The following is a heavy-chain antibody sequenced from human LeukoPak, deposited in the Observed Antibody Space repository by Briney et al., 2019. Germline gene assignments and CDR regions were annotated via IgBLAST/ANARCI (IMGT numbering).Heavy chain of an antibody. CDR1: GGSISSYY. Sequence: SETLSLTCTVSGGSISSYYWSWIRQPAGKGLEWIGRVYTSGSTNYNPSLKSRVTMSVDTSKNQFSLKLSSVTAADTAVCYCARVVYDSSGYSLFDYWGQGTLVTVSS. CDR3: ARVVYDSSGYSLFDY. D-gene: IGHD3-22*01. V-gene: IGHV4-4*07. J-gene: IGHJ4*02. CDR2: VYTSGST.